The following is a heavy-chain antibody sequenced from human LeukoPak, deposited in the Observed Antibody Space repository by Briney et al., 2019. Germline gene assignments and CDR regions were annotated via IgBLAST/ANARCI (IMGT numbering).Heavy chain of an antibody. J-gene: IGHJ4*02. Sequence: SETLSLTCTVSGYSISSGYYWGWIRPPPGKGLEWIGSIYHSGSTYYNPSLKSRVTISVDTSKNQFSLKLSSVTAADTAVYYCAKGIGRFLESLYFDYWGQGTLVTVSS. CDR2: IYHSGST. V-gene: IGHV4-38-2*02. D-gene: IGHD3-3*01. CDR3: AKGIGRFLESLYFDY. CDR1: GYSISSGYY.